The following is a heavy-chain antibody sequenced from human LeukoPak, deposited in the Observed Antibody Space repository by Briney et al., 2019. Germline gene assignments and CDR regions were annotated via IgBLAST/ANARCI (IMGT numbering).Heavy chain of an antibody. D-gene: IGHD6-19*01. Sequence: ASVKVSCKASGYTFTSYGISWVRQAPGQGLEWVGWISTYNGYTKYAQNLQGRVTMTTDTSTSTAYMELRSLTSVDTAVYYCARDEQWMVDHWGQGTLVTVSS. V-gene: IGHV1-18*01. CDR3: ARDEQWMVDH. CDR1: GYTFTSYG. J-gene: IGHJ4*02. CDR2: ISTYNGYT.